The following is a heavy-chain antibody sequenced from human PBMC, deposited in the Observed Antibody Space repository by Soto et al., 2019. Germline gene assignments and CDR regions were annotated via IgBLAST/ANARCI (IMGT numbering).Heavy chain of an antibody. V-gene: IGHV5-51*01. CDR1: GYSFTSYW. Sequence: GESLKISCKTSGYSFTSYWIGWVRQMPGKGMEWMGNIYPYDSDTRYSPSFQGQVTIPADTSITTAYLQWSGLRASDTAMYFCARHLVGSTRGNFDYWGQGTLVTVSS. D-gene: IGHD2-2*01. J-gene: IGHJ4*01. CDR3: ARHLVGSTRGNFDY. CDR2: IYPYDSDT.